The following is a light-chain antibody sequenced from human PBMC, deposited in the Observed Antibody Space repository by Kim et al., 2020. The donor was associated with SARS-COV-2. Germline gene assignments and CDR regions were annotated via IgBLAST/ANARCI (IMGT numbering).Light chain of an antibody. CDR3: QSYDIFIQV. Sequence: NFMLTQPHSVSESPGKTVTISCTRSSGSIANNYVQWYQQRPGSAPTTVIYEDNRRPSGVPDRFSGSIDSSSNSVSLTITGLKTEDEADYYCQSYDIFIQVFGGGTQLTVL. V-gene: IGLV6-57*04. CDR1: SGSIANNY. J-gene: IGLJ3*02. CDR2: EDN.